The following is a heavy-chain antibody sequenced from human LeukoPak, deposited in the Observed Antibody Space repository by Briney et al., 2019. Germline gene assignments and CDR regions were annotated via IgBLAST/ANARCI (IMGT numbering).Heavy chain of an antibody. CDR2: ISGSGGST. D-gene: IGHD6-6*01. J-gene: IGHJ6*03. V-gene: IGHV3-23*01. CDR3: AKASIAARPNYMDV. CDR1: GFTFSSYA. Sequence: GGSLRLSCAASGFTFSSYAMSWVRQAPGKGLEWVSAISGSGGSTYYADSVKGRFTISRDNFKNTLYLQMNSLRAEDTAVYYCAKASIAARPNYMDVWGKGTTVTVSS.